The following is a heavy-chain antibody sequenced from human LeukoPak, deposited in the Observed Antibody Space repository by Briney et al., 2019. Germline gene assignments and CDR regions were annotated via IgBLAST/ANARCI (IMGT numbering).Heavy chain of an antibody. D-gene: IGHD6-6*01. Sequence: GGSLRLSCAASGFTFSSYSMNWVRQAPGKGLEWVSSISSSSYIHYADSVKGRFTISRDDAKNSLYLQMNSLRAEDTAVYYCAREDEYSSSFSPFVDYWGQGVLVTVSS. J-gene: IGHJ4*02. CDR2: ISSSSYI. V-gene: IGHV3-21*01. CDR1: GFTFSSYS. CDR3: AREDEYSSSFSPFVDY.